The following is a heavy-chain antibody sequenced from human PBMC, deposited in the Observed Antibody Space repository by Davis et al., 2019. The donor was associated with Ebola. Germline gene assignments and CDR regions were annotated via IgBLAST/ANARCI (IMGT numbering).Heavy chain of an antibody. Sequence: ASVKVSCKASGYTFTSYGISWVRQAPGQGLEWMGWISAYNGNTNYAQKLQGRVTMTTDTSTSTAYMELRSLRSDDTAVYYCARDDRRYGSGSSRLDYWGQGTLVTVSS. CDR2: ISAYNGNT. CDR3: ARDDRRYGSGSSRLDY. J-gene: IGHJ4*02. CDR1: GYTFTSYG. D-gene: IGHD3-10*01. V-gene: IGHV1-18*01.